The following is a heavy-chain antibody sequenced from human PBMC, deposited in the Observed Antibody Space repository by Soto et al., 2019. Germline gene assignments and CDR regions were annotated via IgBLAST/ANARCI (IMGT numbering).Heavy chain of an antibody. CDR2: IWYDGSNK. CDR1: GFTFSSYG. V-gene: IGHV3-33*01. D-gene: IGHD3-16*02. J-gene: IGHJ4*02. CDR3: ATDSPYRYFDY. Sequence: GGSLRLSCAASGFTFSSYGMHWVRQAPGKGLEWVAVIWYDGSNKYYADSVKGRFTISRDNSKNTLYLQMNSLRAEDTAVYYCATDSPYRYFDYWGQGTLVTVSS.